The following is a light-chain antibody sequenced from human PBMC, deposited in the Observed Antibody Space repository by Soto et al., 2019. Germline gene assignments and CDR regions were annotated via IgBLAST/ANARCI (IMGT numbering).Light chain of an antibody. J-gene: IGKJ5*01. CDR3: QQYTGPPTT. V-gene: IGKV3-20*01. CDR1: QSVSSSY. Sequence: EVVLTQSPCTLSLSPGERATLSCRASQSVSSSYVVWYQQKPGQTPRLLIYGASSRPPGIPDRFSGSGSGTDFTLTITRLEPEDSAVYFCQQYTGPPTTFGQGTRLEIK. CDR2: GAS.